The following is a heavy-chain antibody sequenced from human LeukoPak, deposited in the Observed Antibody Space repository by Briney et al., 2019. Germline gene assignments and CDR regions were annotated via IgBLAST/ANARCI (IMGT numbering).Heavy chain of an antibody. CDR2: IYPRDGST. CDR3: ARSEGIVVVPAAGTFDY. CDR1: GYTFTSNY. Sequence: ASVKVSCKASGYTFTSNYIHWVRQAPGQGLEWIGMIYPRDGSTSYAQKLQGRVTMTTDTSTSTAYMELRSLRSDDTAVYYCARSEGIVVVPAAGTFDYWGQGTLVTVSS. J-gene: IGHJ4*02. V-gene: IGHV1-46*01. D-gene: IGHD2-2*01.